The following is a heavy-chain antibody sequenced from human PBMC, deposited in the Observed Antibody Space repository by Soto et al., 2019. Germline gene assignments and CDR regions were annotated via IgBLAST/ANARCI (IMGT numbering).Heavy chain of an antibody. Sequence: GGSLRLSCAASGFTFSDHYMDWVRQAPGKGLEWVGRTRNKANSYTTEYAASVKGRFTISREDSKNSLYLQMNSLKTEDTAVYYCASRSVVVAATRPHDAFDIWGQGTMVTVSS. D-gene: IGHD2-15*01. CDR1: GFTFSDHY. CDR2: TRNKANSYTT. J-gene: IGHJ3*02. CDR3: ASRSVVVAATRPHDAFDI. V-gene: IGHV3-72*01.